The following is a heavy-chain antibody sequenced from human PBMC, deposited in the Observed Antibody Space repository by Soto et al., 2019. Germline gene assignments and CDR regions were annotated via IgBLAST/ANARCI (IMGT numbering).Heavy chain of an antibody. CDR3: ARLGSHPALDY. D-gene: IGHD3-16*01. CDR2: ISFDGGDK. V-gene: IGHV3-30-3*01. CDR1: GFTFKNYA. J-gene: IGHJ4*02. Sequence: QVQLVESGGGVVQPGGSLRLSCAASGFTFKNYAIYWVRQGPGKGLEWVAVISFDGGDKYFGDSAMGRFSISRDNSKNTVFLELKSLTVENTARYYSARLGSHPALDYWGQGTLFAVSS.